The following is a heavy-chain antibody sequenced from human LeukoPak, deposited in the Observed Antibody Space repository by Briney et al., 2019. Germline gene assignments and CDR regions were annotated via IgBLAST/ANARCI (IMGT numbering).Heavy chain of an antibody. D-gene: IGHD2-8*01. CDR2: IKQDGSEK. CDR1: GFTFSSYW. V-gene: IGHV3-7*01. J-gene: IGHJ5*02. Sequence: GGSLRLSCAASGFTFSSYWISWVRQAPGKGLEWVANIKQDGSEKYYVDSVKGRFTISRDNAKNSLYLQMNSLRAEDTAVYYCARDLYGGFPWGQGTLVTVSS. CDR3: ARDLYGGFP.